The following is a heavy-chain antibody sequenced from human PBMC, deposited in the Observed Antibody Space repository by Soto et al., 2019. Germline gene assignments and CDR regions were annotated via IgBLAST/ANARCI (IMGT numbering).Heavy chain of an antibody. CDR1: VFTFSSYA. D-gene: IGHD5-12*01. CDR3: ARGPRWLQSPDALDI. Sequence: PGGSLRLSCAASVFTFSSYAMHLVRQAPGKGLEWVAVISYDGSNKYYADSVKGRFTISRDNSKNTLYLQMNSLRAEDTAVYYCARGPRWLQSPDALDIWGQGTMVTVSS. J-gene: IGHJ3*02. CDR2: ISYDGSNK. V-gene: IGHV3-30-3*01.